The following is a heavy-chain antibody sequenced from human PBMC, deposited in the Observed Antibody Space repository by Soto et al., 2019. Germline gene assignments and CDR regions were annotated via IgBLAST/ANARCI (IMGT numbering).Heavy chain of an antibody. CDR2: INPNSGGT. CDR1: GYTFTGYY. D-gene: IGHD5-12*01. Sequence: QVQLLQSGAEVKKPGASVKVSCKASGYTFTGYYMHWVRQAPGQGLEWMGWINPNSGGTNYAQKFQGRVTMTRDTSISTAYMELSRLRSDDTAVYYCARDIHGRLRPPALGYWGQGTLVTVSS. J-gene: IGHJ4*02. CDR3: ARDIHGRLRPPALGY. V-gene: IGHV1-2*02.